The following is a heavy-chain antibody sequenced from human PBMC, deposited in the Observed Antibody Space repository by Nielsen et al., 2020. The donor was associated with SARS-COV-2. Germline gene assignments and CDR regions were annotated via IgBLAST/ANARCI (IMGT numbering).Heavy chain of an antibody. Sequence: SETLSLTCAVYGGSFGGYYWSWIRQPPGKGLEWIGEVNYRGGTNYNPSLKSRVTISMDASKNQFSLKMSSVTAADTAVYYCARDLGGGSGTFDYWGQGSLVTVSS. CDR2: VNYRGGT. D-gene: IGHD3-10*01. CDR1: GGSFGGYY. J-gene: IGHJ4*02. CDR3: ARDLGGGSGTFDY. V-gene: IGHV4-34*01.